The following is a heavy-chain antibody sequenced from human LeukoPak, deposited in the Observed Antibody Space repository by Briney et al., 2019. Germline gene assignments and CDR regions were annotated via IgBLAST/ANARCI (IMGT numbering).Heavy chain of an antibody. J-gene: IGHJ4*02. Sequence: SETLSLTCAVSGSSISSSNWWTWVRQPPGKGLEWIGEIHHSGSTNYNPSLKSRLTMSVDKSRNQFSLKLNSVTAADTAVYYCARVGGSGSPLNYWGQGILVTVSS. CDR3: ARVGGSGSPLNY. V-gene: IGHV4-4*02. CDR2: IHHSGST. CDR1: GSSISSSNW. D-gene: IGHD3-22*01.